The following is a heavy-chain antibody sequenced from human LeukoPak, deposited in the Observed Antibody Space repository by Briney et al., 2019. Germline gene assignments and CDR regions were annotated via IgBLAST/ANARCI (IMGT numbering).Heavy chain of an antibody. J-gene: IGHJ3*02. CDR3: ARDFYDTSGYYSNAFDI. CDR2: ISYSGST. V-gene: IGHV4-30-4*01. CDR1: GGSISSGDYH. Sequence: SQTLSLTCTVSGGSISSGDYHWSWICQSPGKGLEWIGYISYSGSTYYNPSLKSRVTISVDTSKNQFSLRLSSVTAADTAVYYCARDFYDTSGYYSNAFDIWGQGTVVTVSS. D-gene: IGHD3-22*01.